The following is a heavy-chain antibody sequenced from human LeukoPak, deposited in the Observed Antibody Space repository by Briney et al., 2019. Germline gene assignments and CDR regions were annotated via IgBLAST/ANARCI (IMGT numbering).Heavy chain of an antibody. CDR2: ISGSGGST. CDR1: GFTFSSYV. Sequence: PGGSLRLSCAAFGFTFSSYVMSWVRQAPGKGLEWVSAISGSGGSTYYADSVKGRFTISRDNSKNTLYLQMNSLRAEDTAVYYCAKDQETRSYDFWSGYSNWFDPWGQGTLVTVSS. V-gene: IGHV3-23*01. CDR3: AKDQETRSYDFWSGYSNWFDP. J-gene: IGHJ5*02. D-gene: IGHD3-3*01.